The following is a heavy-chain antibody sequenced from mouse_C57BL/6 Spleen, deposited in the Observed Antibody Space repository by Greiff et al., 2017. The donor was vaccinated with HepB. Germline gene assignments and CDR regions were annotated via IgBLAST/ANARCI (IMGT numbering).Heavy chain of an antibody. Sequence: QVQLQQPGAELVRPGSSVKLSCKASGYTFTSYWMDWVKQRPGQGLEWIGNIYPSDSETHYNQKFKDKATLTVDKSSSTAYMQLSSLTSEDSAVYYCARFRRGGVDWFAYWGQGTLVTVSA. CDR3: ARFRRGGVDWFAY. CDR2: IYPSDSET. J-gene: IGHJ3*01. V-gene: IGHV1-61*01. CDR1: GYTFTSYW.